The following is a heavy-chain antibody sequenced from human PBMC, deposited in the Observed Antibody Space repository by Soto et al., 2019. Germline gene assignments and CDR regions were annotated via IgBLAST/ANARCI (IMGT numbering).Heavy chain of an antibody. Sequence: PGGSLRLSCAASGFTFSSYWMSWVRQAPGKGLEWVANIKQDGSGKYYVDSVKGRFTISRDNAKNSLYLQMNSLRAEDTAVYYCARAGILRYFDWLSYSPSYYYYYMAVWGKGTTVTVSS. CDR2: IKQDGSGK. J-gene: IGHJ6*03. CDR3: ARAGILRYFDWLSYSPSYYYYYMAV. V-gene: IGHV3-7*01. CDR1: GFTFSSYW. D-gene: IGHD3-9*01.